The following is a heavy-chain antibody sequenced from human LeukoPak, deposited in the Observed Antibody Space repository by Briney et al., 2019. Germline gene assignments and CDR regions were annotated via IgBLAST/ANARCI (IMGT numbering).Heavy chain of an antibody. J-gene: IGHJ4*02. CDR3: AKGRTRTTVTASFDY. D-gene: IGHD4-17*01. V-gene: IGHV3-23*01. Sequence: GGSLRLSCAASGFTFSSYGMSWVRQAPGKGLEWVSAISGSGGSTYYADSVKGRFTISRDNSKNTLYLQMNSLRAEDTAVYYCAKGRTRTTVTASFDYWGQGTLVTVSS. CDR1: GFTFSSYG. CDR2: ISGSGGST.